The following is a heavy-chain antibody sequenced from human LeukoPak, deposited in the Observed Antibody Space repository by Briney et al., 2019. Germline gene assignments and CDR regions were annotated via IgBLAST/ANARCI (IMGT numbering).Heavy chain of an antibody. J-gene: IGHJ4*02. D-gene: IGHD1-26*01. CDR1: GFTFTSSA. CDR2: IVVGSGNT. Sequence: GTSVKVSCKASGFTFTSSAMQWVRQARGQRLERIGWIVVGSGNTNYAQKYQERVTITRDMSTSTAYMELSSLRSEDTAVYYCAVVVGATFRIVYWGQGTLVTVSS. CDR3: AVVVGATFRIVY. V-gene: IGHV1-58*02.